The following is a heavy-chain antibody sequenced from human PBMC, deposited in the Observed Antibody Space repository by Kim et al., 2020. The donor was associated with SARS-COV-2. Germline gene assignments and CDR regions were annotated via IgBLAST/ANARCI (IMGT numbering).Heavy chain of an antibody. CDR3: ASDGGVVGATNYYYGIDV. CDR1: GFTFSSYG. J-gene: IGHJ6*02. Sequence: GGSLRLSCAASGFTFSSYGMHWVRQAPGKGLEWVSVIWYDGSNKYYADSVKGRFTISRDNSKNTLYLQMNSLRAEDTAVYYCASDGGVVGATNYYYGIDVWGQETTVTVSS. CDR2: IWYDGSNK. D-gene: IGHD1-26*01. V-gene: IGHV3-33*01.